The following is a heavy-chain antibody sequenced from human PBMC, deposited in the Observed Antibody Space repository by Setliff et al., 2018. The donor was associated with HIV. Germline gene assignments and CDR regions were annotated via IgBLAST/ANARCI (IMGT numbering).Heavy chain of an antibody. Sequence: PSETLSLTCAVYGGSFSGYYWSWIRQPPGKGLEWIGEINHSGNTNYNPSLKSRVTISIDTSKNQFSLKLSSVTAADTAVYYCARHLAMGGVQLWFVDDYFDYWGQGTLVTVSS. D-gene: IGHD5-18*01. CDR2: INHSGNT. J-gene: IGHJ4*02. V-gene: IGHV4-34*01. CDR3: ARHLAMGGVQLWFVDDYFDY. CDR1: GGSFSGYY.